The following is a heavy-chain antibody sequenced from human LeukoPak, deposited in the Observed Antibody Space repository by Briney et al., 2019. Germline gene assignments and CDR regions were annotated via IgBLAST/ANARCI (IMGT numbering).Heavy chain of an antibody. Sequence: ASVKVSCKASGYTFTSYYMHWVRQAPGQGLEWMGIINPSGGSTSYAQKFQGRVTMTTDTSTSTAYMELRSLRSDDTAVYYCARHRLHRVYYDSSGYYHDAFDIWGQGTMVTVSS. CDR1: GYTFTSYY. D-gene: IGHD3-22*01. J-gene: IGHJ3*02. CDR2: INPSGGST. V-gene: IGHV1-46*01. CDR3: ARHRLHRVYYDSSGYYHDAFDI.